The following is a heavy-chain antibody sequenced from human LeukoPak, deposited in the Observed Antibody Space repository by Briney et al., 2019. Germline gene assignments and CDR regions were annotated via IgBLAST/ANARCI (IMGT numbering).Heavy chain of an antibody. Sequence: GGSLRLSCAASGFTFSNAWMNWVRQAPGKGLEWVGRIKSKTDGGTTDYAAPVKGRFTISRDDSKNTLYLQMNSLKTEDTAVYYCTTEGFEVFDIVVVPTYEAGMDVWGQGTTVTVSS. CDR2: IKSKTDGGTT. CDR3: TTEGFEVFDIVVVPTYEAGMDV. V-gene: IGHV3-15*07. J-gene: IGHJ6*02. D-gene: IGHD2-2*01. CDR1: GFTFSNAW.